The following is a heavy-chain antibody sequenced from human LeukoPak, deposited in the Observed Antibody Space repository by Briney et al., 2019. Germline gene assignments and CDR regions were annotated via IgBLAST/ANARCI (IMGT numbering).Heavy chain of an antibody. J-gene: IGHJ4*02. D-gene: IGHD3-22*01. CDR1: GFTFSSYS. CDR3: ARRYYYDSSGYLY. V-gene: IGHV3-48*02. Sequence: GGSLRLSCAASGFTFSSYSMNWVRQAPGKGLEWVSYISSSSTTIYYADSVKGRFAISRDNARNSLYLQMNSLRDEDTAVYYCARRYYYDSSGYLYWGQGTLVTVSS. CDR2: ISSSSTTI.